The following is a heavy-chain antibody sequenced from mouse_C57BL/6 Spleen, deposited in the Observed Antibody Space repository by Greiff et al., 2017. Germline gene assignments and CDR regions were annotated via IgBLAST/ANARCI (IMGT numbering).Heavy chain of an antibody. V-gene: IGHV1-18*01. J-gene: IGHJ3*01. CDR3: ARGGDYEYDLAY. CDR1: GYTFTDYN. CDR2: INPNNGGT. D-gene: IGHD2-4*01. Sequence: EVQLQQSGPELVKPGASVKIPCKASGYTFTDYNMDWVKQSHGKSLEWIGDINPNNGGTIYNQKFKGKATLTVDKSSSTAYMELRSLTSEDTAVYYCARGGDYEYDLAYWGQGTLVTVSA.